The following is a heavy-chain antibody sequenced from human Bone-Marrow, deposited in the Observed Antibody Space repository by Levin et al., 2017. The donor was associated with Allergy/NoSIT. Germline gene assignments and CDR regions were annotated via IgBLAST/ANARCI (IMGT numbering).Heavy chain of an antibody. CDR2: IWYDGSNK. CDR1: GFTFSSSG. CDR3: ARSYDYVWGSYRYEVGAFDS. V-gene: IGHV3-33*01. J-gene: IGHJ3*02. Sequence: LSLTCAASGFTFSSSGMHWVRQAPGKGLEWVAVIWYDGSNKYYADSVKGRFTISRDNSKNTLYLQMNSLRAEDTAVYYCARSYDYVWGSYRYEVGAFDSWGQGTMVTVSS. D-gene: IGHD3-16*02.